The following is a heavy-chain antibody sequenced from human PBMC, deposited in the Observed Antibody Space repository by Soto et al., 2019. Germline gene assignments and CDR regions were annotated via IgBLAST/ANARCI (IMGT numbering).Heavy chain of an antibody. J-gene: IGHJ4*02. V-gene: IGHV1-69*01. CDR2: VIPILGTA. CDR1: GGSLRNSV. Sequence: QVQLVQSGAEVKKPGSSVKVSCTASGGSLRNSVISWVRQAPAQSLEWMGGVIPILGTANYAQKFQGRVTMTADEATSTAYMDLRSLSPDDTAVYYCARLGHPGHWGPGTLVIVSS. CDR3: ARLGHPGH.